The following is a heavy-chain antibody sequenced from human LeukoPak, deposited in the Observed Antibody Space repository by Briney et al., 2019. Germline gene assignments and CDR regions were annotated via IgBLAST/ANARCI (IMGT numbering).Heavy chain of an antibody. D-gene: IGHD6-6*01. J-gene: IGHJ4*02. CDR3: ASDFSSSSLPLDY. CDR1: GFTFSRHW. V-gene: IGHV3-7*01. Sequence: GGSLRLSCEASGFTFSRHWLTWVRQAPGKGLEWVGNIDGAGGEKHYVDSVKGRFTISRDNAKTSLYLQMNSLRAEDTAVYYCASDFSSSSLPLDYWGQGPLVTVST. CDR2: IDGAGGEK.